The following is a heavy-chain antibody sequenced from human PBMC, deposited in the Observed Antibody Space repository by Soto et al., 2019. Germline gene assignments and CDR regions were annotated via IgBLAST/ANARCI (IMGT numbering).Heavy chain of an antibody. CDR3: AKIPWLANDASDI. D-gene: IGHD6-19*01. CDR2: ISYDGSTK. Sequence: HPGGSLRLSCAASGFTFSSYGMHWVRQAPGKGLEWVAVISYDGSTKYYADSVKGRFTISRDNSKNTLYLQMNSLRAEDTAVYYCAKIPWLANDASDIWGQGTMVT. V-gene: IGHV3-30*18. J-gene: IGHJ3*02. CDR1: GFTFSSYG.